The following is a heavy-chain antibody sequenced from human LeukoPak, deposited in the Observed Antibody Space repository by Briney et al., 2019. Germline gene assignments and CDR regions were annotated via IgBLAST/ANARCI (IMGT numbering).Heavy chain of an antibody. D-gene: IGHD6-6*01. Sequence: GGSLRLSCAASGFTFSSYWISWVRQAPGKGLEWVANIKQDGSEKYYVDSVKGRFTISRDKAKNSLYLQMNSLRAEDTAVYYCARVGQLGYFDYWGQGTLVTVSS. J-gene: IGHJ4*02. CDR2: IKQDGSEK. CDR1: GFTFSSYW. CDR3: ARVGQLGYFDY. V-gene: IGHV3-7*01.